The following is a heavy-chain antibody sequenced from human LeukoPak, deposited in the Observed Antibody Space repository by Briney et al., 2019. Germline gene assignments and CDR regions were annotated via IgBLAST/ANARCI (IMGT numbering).Heavy chain of an antibody. CDR2: ISGSGGST. D-gene: IGHD1-26*01. CDR1: GFTFSSYA. J-gene: IGHJ4*02. CDR3: ARDRRKISGYIDY. Sequence: GGSLRLSCAASGFTFSSYAMSWVRQAPGKGLEWVSAISGSGGSTYYADSVKGRFTISRDNSKNTLYLQMNSLRPEDTAVYYCARDRRKISGYIDYWGQGTLVTVSS. V-gene: IGHV3-23*01.